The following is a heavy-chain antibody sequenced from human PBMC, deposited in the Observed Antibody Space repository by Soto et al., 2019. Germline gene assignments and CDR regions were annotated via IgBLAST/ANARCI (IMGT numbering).Heavy chain of an antibody. CDR1: GYSFTSYW. V-gene: IGHV5-51*01. D-gene: IGHD3-10*01. Sequence: GESLKISCKGSGYSFTSYWIGWVRQMPGKGLEWMGIIYPGDSDTRYSPSFQGQVTISADKSISTAYLQWSSLKASDTAMYYCARLLDDTMVRGVNFGSALDYWGQGTLVTVSS. CDR2: IYPGDSDT. J-gene: IGHJ4*02. CDR3: ARLLDDTMVRGVNFGSALDY.